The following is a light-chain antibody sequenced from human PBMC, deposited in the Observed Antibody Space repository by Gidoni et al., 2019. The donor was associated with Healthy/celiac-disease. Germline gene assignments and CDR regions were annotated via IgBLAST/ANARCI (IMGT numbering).Light chain of an antibody. CDR1: QDISNY. CDR2: DAS. J-gene: IGKJ5*01. CDR3: QQYDNLPVT. V-gene: IGKV1-33*01. Sequence: DIKMPQSPSSLSASVGDRVTITCQASQDISNYLNWYQQKPGKAPKLLIYDASKWETGVPARFSGSGSGTDFTFTISSLQPEDIATYYCQQYDNLPVTFGQGTRLEIK.